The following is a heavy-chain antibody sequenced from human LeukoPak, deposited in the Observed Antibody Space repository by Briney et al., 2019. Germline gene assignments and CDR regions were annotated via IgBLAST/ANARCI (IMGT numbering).Heavy chain of an antibody. CDR1: GYTFSNYG. Sequence: ASVKVSCKASGYTFSNYGITWVRHAPGQGLEWVGCISAYNGNTNYAQKLQDRVNITTDTSTSTAYIELRSLRSDDTALYYCARGSGIYSYFDSWGQGTLVTVSS. J-gene: IGHJ4*02. V-gene: IGHV1-18*01. D-gene: IGHD1-26*01. CDR2: ISAYNGNT. CDR3: ARGSGIYSYFDS.